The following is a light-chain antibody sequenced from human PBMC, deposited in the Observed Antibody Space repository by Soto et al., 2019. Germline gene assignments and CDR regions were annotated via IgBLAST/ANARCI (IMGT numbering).Light chain of an antibody. Sequence: LTQPASVSGSPGQSITLSCTGTSSDVGGYNYVSWYQQHPGKAPKLMIYDVSNRPSGVSNRFSGSKSGNTASLTISGLQAEDEADYYCSSYTSSSTLVVFGGGTKLTVL. CDR3: SSYTSSSTLVV. CDR1: SSDVGGYNY. CDR2: DVS. V-gene: IGLV2-14*01. J-gene: IGLJ2*01.